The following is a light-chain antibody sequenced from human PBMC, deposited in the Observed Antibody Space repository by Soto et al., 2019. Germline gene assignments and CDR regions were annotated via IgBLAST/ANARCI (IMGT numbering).Light chain of an antibody. J-gene: IGLJ1*01. CDR2: DVS. CDR1: SSDVGGYNH. V-gene: IGLV2-8*01. CDR3: SSYAGRSSYV. Sequence: QSALTQPPSASGSPGQSVTISCTGTSSDVGGYNHVSWYQQYPGKAPKLMIYDVSKRPSGVPDRFSGSKSGNTASLTVSGLQAEDEAEYFCSSYAGRSSYVFGAGTKVTVL.